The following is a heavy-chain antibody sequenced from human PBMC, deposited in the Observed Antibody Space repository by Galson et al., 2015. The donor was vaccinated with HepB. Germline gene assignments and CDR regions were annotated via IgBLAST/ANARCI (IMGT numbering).Heavy chain of an antibody. D-gene: IGHD2-15*01. V-gene: IGHV1-69*01. CDR3: AIREGPSARVVEVRYYYYGMDV. J-gene: IGHJ6*02. Sequence: SGGTFSSYAISWVRQAPGQGLEWMGGIIPIFGTANYAQKFQGRVTITADESTSTAYMELSSLRSEDTAVYYCAIREGPSARVVEVRYYYYGMDVWGQGTTVTVSS. CDR1: GGTFSSYA. CDR2: IIPIFGTA.